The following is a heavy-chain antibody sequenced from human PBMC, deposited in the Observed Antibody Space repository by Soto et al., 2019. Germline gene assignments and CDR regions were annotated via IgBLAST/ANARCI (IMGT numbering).Heavy chain of an antibody. CDR3: ARHRTAGREKTTAGMDV. Sequence: PGESLKISCNGSGYSFTSYWISWVRQMPGKGLEWMGRIDPSDSYTNYSPSFQGHVTISADKSISTAYLQWSSLKASDTAMYYCARHRTAGREKTTAGMDVWGQGTTVPVYS. D-gene: IGHD4-4*01. CDR1: GYSFTSYW. J-gene: IGHJ6*02. CDR2: IDPSDSYT. V-gene: IGHV5-10-1*01.